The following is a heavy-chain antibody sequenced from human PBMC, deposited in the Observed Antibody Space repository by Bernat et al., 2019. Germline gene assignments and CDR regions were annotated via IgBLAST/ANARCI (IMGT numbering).Heavy chain of an antibody. V-gene: IGHV3-53*01. J-gene: IGHJ6*03. D-gene: IGHD2-21*01. CDR1: GFIVSSKC. Sequence: EVQLVESGGGLIQPGGSLRLSCAASGFIVSSKCMSWVRQAPGKGLEWVSVISSGGSTYYADSVKGRFTISRDNSKNMLYLQIHSLRAEDTAVYYCARDRGVVNDYYQYYMDVWGKGTTVTVSS. CDR2: ISSGGST. CDR3: ARDRGVVNDYYQYYMDV.